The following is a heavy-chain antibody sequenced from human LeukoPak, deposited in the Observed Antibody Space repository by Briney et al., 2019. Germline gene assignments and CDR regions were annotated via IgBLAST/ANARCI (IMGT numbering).Heavy chain of an antibody. J-gene: IGHJ4*02. V-gene: IGHV1-18*01. CDR3: ARALVRSSIVGAIPGY. D-gene: IGHD1-26*01. CDR2: ISAYNGNT. CDR1: GYTFTSYG. Sequence: ASVKVSCKASGYTFTSYGISWVRQAPGHGLEWMGWISAYNGNTNYAQKLQGRVTMTTDTSTSTAYMELRSLRSDDTAVYYCARALVRSSIVGAIPGYWGQGTLVTVSS.